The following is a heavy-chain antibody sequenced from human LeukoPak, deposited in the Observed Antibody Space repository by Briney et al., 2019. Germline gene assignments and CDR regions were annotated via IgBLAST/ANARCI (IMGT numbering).Heavy chain of an antibody. Sequence: GGSLRLSCAASGFTFSNALMNWVRQAPGKGLEWVGRIKSKSDGGTTDYAAPVKGRFTISRDDSKNTLFLQMNSLKTEDTAVYYCTTDRGLYDSSGYYYFATDIWGQGTMVTVSS. CDR1: GFTFSNAL. V-gene: IGHV3-15*01. D-gene: IGHD3-22*01. CDR3: TTDRGLYDSSGYYYFATDI. J-gene: IGHJ3*02. CDR2: IKSKSDGGTT.